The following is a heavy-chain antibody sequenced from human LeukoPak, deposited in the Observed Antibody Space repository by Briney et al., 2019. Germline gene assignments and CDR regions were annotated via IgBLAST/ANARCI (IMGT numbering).Heavy chain of an antibody. V-gene: IGHV3-30*18. CDR2: ISYAGTNK. CDR3: AKASSNYFYYFEY. Sequence: GGPLRLSCAASGFTFSSSDMHWVRQAPGKGLEWVAVISYAGTNKYYADSVTGRFTLSRDNSKNTLYLQTNTLRDEDTAVYYCAKASSNYFYYFEYWGQGTLVTVPT. CDR1: GFTFSSSD. J-gene: IGHJ4*02. D-gene: IGHD2/OR15-2a*01.